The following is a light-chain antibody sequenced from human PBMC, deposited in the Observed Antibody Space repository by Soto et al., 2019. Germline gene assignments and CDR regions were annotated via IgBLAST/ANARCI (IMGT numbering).Light chain of an antibody. Sequence: EIVLTQSAGTLSLSPGERATLSCRASQTLRGNYLAWFQQRPGQAPRLLIYAAYTRAAGVPDRFSGSGSGTDFSLTISRLEPEDVARDYGLHYGPSPWTFGQGTKVEIK. J-gene: IGKJ1*01. V-gene: IGKV3-20*01. CDR1: QTLRGNY. CDR3: LHYGPSPWT. CDR2: AAY.